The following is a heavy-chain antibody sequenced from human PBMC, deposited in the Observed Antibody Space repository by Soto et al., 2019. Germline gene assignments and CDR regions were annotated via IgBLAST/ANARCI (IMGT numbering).Heavy chain of an antibody. CDR1: GGSISSGGYS. CDR3: ARAQRSVTPPYYFDY. Sequence: PSETLSLTCAASGGSISSGGYSWSWIRQPPGKGLEWIGYIYHSGSTYYNPSLKSRVTISVDRSKNQFSLKLSSVTAADTAVYYCARAQRSVTPPYYFDYWGQGALVTVSS. CDR2: IYHSGST. D-gene: IGHD3-10*01. V-gene: IGHV4-30-2*01. J-gene: IGHJ4*02.